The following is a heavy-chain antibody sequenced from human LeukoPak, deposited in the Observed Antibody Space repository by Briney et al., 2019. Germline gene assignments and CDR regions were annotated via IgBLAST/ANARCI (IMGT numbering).Heavy chain of an antibody. CDR2: IYTSGST. CDR3: ARDQAHYSSGWCFDY. V-gene: IGHV4-4*07. D-gene: IGHD6-19*01. CDR1: GGSISSYY. J-gene: IGHJ4*01. Sequence: SETLSLTCTVSGGSISSYYWSWIRQPAGKGLEWIGRIYTSGSTNYNPSLKSRVTMSVDTSKNQFSLKLSSVTAADTAVYYCARDQAHYSSGWCFDYWGHGTLVTVSS.